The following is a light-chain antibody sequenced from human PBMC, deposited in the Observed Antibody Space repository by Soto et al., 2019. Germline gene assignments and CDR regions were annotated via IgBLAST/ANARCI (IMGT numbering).Light chain of an antibody. CDR1: SGDIGDYKY. CDR2: DVS. Sequence: QSALTQPASVSGSPGQSITISCTGSSGDIGDYKYVSWYKQHPGKAPKLMIYDVSNRPSGVSNRFSASKSGNTAPLTNSGLQAEDEADYYCSSYTSTNFVIFGGGTKLTVL. CDR3: SSYTSTNFVI. J-gene: IGLJ2*01. V-gene: IGLV2-14*01.